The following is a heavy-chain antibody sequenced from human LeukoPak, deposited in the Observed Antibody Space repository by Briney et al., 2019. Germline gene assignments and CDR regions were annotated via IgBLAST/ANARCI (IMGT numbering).Heavy chain of an antibody. CDR2: IYYSGST. CDR3: ARALPGDYDSSGLYYFDY. J-gene: IGHJ4*02. V-gene: IGHV4-59*11. D-gene: IGHD3-22*01. CDR1: GGSISSHY. Sequence: SETLSLTCTVSGGSISSHYWSWIRQPPGKGLEWVGHIYYSGSTNYNPSLKSRVTISVDTSKNQFSLKLSSVTAADTAVYYCARALPGDYDSSGLYYFDYWGQGTLVTVSS.